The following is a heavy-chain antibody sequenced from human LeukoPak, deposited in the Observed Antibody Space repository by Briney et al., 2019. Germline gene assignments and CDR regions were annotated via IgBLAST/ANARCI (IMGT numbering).Heavy chain of an antibody. CDR3: ARVGWELLGPFDH. D-gene: IGHD1-26*01. V-gene: IGHV4-59*01. J-gene: IGHJ4*02. Sequence: SETLSLTCTVSGGSISSYHWSWIRQPPGKGLECIGYIYYSGTTNYNPSLKSRVTISVDRSKNQFSLKLRSVIAADTAVYYCARVGWELLGPFDHWGQGTLVTVSS. CDR1: GGSISSYH. CDR2: IYYSGTT.